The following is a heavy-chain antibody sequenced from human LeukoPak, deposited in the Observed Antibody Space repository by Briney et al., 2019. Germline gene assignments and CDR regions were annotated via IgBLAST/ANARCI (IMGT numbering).Heavy chain of an antibody. CDR1: GYTFTAYY. J-gene: IGHJ4*02. D-gene: IGHD3-16*01. CDR2: ISPNNGGT. Sequence: GASVKVSCKASGYTFTAYYMHWVRQAPGQGLEWMGWISPNNGGTNYAQQFQGRVTMTRHTSTTTAYMELSSLRSDDTAVYFCARALLRGSYSDFDYWGQGTQVTVSS. V-gene: IGHV1-2*02. CDR3: ARALLRGSYSDFDY.